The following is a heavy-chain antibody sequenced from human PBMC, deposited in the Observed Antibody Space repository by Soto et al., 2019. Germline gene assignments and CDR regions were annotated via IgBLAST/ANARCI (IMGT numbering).Heavy chain of an antibody. Sequence: LRLSYAACVLTYNKYPMQWVRQAPRKGLEWVSAITGSGGSTYHEDSVKRRLTISRDNSKTTLYLQMSSLRADDTAVYYCAKGGSSSRPYYFDHWGQGMLVTVSS. CDR2: ITGSGGST. CDR3: AKGGSSSRPYYFDH. J-gene: IGHJ4*02. D-gene: IGHD6-19*01. CDR1: VLTYNKYP. V-gene: IGHV3-23*01.